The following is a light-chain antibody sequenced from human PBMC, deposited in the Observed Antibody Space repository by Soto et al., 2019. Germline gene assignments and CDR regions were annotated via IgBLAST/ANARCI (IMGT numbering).Light chain of an antibody. CDR3: QQYNEYLYT. CDR2: DAS. Sequence: EIQMTQPPSTLSASVGDRVTITCRASQSISTWVAWYQQRPGKAPKVLIYDASNLQSGVPSRFSGSGSGTEFTLTISSLQPDDFATYFCQQYNEYLYTFGQGTNLEFK. CDR1: QSISTW. V-gene: IGKV1-5*01. J-gene: IGKJ2*01.